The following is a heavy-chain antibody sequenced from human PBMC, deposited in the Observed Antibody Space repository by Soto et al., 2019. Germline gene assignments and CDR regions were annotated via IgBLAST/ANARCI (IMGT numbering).Heavy chain of an antibody. CDR2: ISAYNGNT. Sequence: QVQLVQSGAEVKKPGASVKVSCKASGYTFTSYGTSWVRQAPGQGLEWMGWISAYNGNTNYAQKLQGRVTMTTDTSTSTAYMELRSLRSDDTAVYYCARDVSYYYDSSGYYPLDYWGQGTLVTVSS. D-gene: IGHD3-22*01. V-gene: IGHV1-18*01. CDR3: ARDVSYYYDSSGYYPLDY. CDR1: GYTFTSYG. J-gene: IGHJ4*02.